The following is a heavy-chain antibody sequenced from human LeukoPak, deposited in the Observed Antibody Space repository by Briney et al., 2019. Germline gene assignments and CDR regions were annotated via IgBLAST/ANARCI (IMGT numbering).Heavy chain of an antibody. D-gene: IGHD5-12*01. V-gene: IGHV1-69*13. Sequence: ASVKVSCKASGYTFTSYGISWVRQAPGQGLEWMGGIIPIFGTANYAQKFQGRVTITADESTSTAYMELSSLRSEDTAVYYCARKGHGYDFNWFDPWGQGTLVTVSS. CDR3: ARKGHGYDFNWFDP. J-gene: IGHJ5*02. CDR2: IIPIFGTA. CDR1: GYTFTSYG.